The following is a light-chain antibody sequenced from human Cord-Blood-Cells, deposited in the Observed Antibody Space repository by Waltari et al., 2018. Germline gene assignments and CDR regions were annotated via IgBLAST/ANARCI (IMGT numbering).Light chain of an antibody. Sequence: QSALNQPPSVSGSPGQSVTLPCTGTSSDVGSSNRVTWYQQPPGTAPKLMIYEVSNRPSGVPDLFSGSKSGNTASLTISGLQAEDEADYYCSSYTSSSTYVFGTGTKVTVL. J-gene: IGLJ1*01. CDR2: EVS. CDR3: SSYTSSSTYV. V-gene: IGLV2-18*02. CDR1: SSDVGSSNR.